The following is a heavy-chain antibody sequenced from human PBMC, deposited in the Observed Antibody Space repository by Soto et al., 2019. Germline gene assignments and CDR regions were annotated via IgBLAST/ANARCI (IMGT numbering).Heavy chain of an antibody. J-gene: IGHJ4*02. Sequence: QVQLVESGGGVVQPGRSLRLSCAASGFTFSSYAMHWVRQAPGKGLERVAVISYDGSNKYYADSVKGRFTISRDNSKNTLYLQMNSLRAEDTAVYYCARGLGEWELLHAIDYWGQGTLVTVSS. CDR2: ISYDGSNK. CDR1: GFTFSSYA. D-gene: IGHD1-26*01. CDR3: ARGLGEWELLHAIDY. V-gene: IGHV3-30-3*01.